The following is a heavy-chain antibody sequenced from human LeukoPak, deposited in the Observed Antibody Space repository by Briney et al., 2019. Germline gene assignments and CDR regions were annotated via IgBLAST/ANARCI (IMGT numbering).Heavy chain of an antibody. CDR2: IYTSGST. CDR3: ARDVAVAENYFDY. D-gene: IGHD6-19*01. Sequence: SETLSLTCTASGGSISGHYWSWIRQPAGKGLEWIGRIYTSGSTNYNPSLKSRVTMSVDTSKNQFSLKLSSVTAADTAVYYCARDVAVAENYFDYWGQGTLVTVSS. J-gene: IGHJ4*02. CDR1: GGSISGHY. V-gene: IGHV4-4*07.